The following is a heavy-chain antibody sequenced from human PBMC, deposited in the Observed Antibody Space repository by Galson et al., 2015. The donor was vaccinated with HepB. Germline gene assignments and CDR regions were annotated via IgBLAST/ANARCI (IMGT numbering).Heavy chain of an antibody. CDR1: GGSISSSNW. V-gene: IGHV4-4*02. J-gene: IGHJ4*02. D-gene: IGHD4-17*01. CDR3: ARVYGDNTGHDY. Sequence: TLSLTCAVSGGSISSSNWWSWVRQPPGKGLEWIGEIYHSGSTDYNPSLKSRVTISVDMSKNQFSLKLSSVTAADTAVYYCARVYGDNTGHDYWGQGTLVTVSS. CDR2: IYHSGST.